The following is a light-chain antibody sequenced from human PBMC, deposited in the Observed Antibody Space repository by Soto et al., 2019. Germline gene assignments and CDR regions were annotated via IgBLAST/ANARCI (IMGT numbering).Light chain of an antibody. CDR1: SNDVGGYNY. CDR2: DVS. Sequence: SVLTQPASVSGSPGQSITISCTGTSNDVGGYNYVSWCQQHPGRVPKLMIYDVSNRPSGVSNRCSGSKSGNTASLTISGRKPEAEDDYYCSSYSGSSTYVFGTGTKLTAL. CDR3: SSYSGSSTYV. V-gene: IGLV2-14*01. J-gene: IGLJ1*01.